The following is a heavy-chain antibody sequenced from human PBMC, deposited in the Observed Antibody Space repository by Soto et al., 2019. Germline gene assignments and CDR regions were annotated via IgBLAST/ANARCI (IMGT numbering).Heavy chain of an antibody. CDR3: TPDTRWVLPLDY. CDR1: GFTFSNAW. V-gene: IGHV3-15*01. J-gene: IGHJ4*02. CDR2: IKSKTDGGTT. D-gene: IGHD1-26*01. Sequence: GGSLRLSCAASGFTFSNAWMSWVRQAPGKGLEWVGRIKSKTDGGTTDYAAPVKGRFAISRDDSKNTLYLQMNSLKTEDTAVYYCTPDTRWVLPLDYWGQGTLVTVSS.